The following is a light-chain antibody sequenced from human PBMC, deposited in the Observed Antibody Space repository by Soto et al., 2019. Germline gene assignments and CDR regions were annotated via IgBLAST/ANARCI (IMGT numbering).Light chain of an antibody. CDR3: QQYRNWPRT. CDR1: QYIGSN. CDR2: GAS. Sequence: EIVMTQSPATLSVSPGERATLSCRASQYIGSNLAWYQQRPGQAPRLLIYGASTRATDMPGRFSGRGSGTEFTLTISSLQSEDYAVYYCQQYRNWPRTFGQGTKVDI. V-gene: IGKV3-15*01. J-gene: IGKJ1*01.